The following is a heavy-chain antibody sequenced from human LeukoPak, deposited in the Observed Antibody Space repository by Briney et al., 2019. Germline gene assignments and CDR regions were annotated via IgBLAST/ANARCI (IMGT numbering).Heavy chain of an antibody. Sequence: PSETLSLTCTVSGGSISSYYWSWIRQPAGKGLEWIGRIYTSGSTNYNPSLKSRVTMSVDTSKNQFSLKLSPVTAADTAVYYCARLATVTTSGPSGRDAFDIWGQGTMVTVSS. D-gene: IGHD4-17*01. CDR3: ARLATVTTSGPSGRDAFDI. CDR2: IYTSGST. CDR1: GGSISSYY. V-gene: IGHV4-4*07. J-gene: IGHJ3*02.